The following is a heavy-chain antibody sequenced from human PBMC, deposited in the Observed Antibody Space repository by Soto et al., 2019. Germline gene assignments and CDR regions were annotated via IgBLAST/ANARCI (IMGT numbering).Heavy chain of an antibody. D-gene: IGHD1-1*01. CDR3: SRGGTGFLQY. J-gene: IGHJ4*02. V-gene: IGHV4-4*02. Sequence: QVQLRESGPGLVKPSETLSLTCAVSGGYISDNTWWTWVRQPPGKGLEWIGEIYHSGATNYNPSLESRVALSVDRAQNQFSLMLNSVTAADTAVYYCSRGGTGFLQYWGRGTPVTVSS. CDR1: GGYISDNTW. CDR2: IYHSGAT.